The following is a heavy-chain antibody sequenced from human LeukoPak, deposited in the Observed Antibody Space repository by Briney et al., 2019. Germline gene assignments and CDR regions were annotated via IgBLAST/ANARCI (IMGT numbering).Heavy chain of an antibody. J-gene: IGHJ4*02. CDR2: IHTTGGKT. V-gene: IGHV3-23*01. CDR3: ARDSSPLRPPDY. Sequence: PGGSLRLSCATSGFTFRNYGMAWVRQAPGKGLEWVSSIHTTGGKTYYAESVKGRFTISRDNSKNTLYLQMNSLRAEDTAVYYCARDSSPLRPPDYWGQGTLVTVSS. CDR1: GFTFRNYG. D-gene: IGHD4-17*01.